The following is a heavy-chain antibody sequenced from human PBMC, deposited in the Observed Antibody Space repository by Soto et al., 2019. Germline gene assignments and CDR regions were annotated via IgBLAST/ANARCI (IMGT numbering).Heavy chain of an antibody. Sequence: SETLSLTCSVSGGSVSSGSFHWSWIRQPPGKGLQFIGSIFYNGTANYSPSLKNRVSISIDTSQSQFFLQLISVAAADTAVYYCARIGGWYDIDFWGQGSQVTAPQ. CDR3: ARIGGWYDIDF. CDR2: IFYNGTA. J-gene: IGHJ4*02. V-gene: IGHV4-61*01. CDR1: GGSVSSGSFH. D-gene: IGHD6-19*01.